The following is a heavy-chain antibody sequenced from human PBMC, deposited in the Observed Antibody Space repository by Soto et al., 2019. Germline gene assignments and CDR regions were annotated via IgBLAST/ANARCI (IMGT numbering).Heavy chain of an antibody. V-gene: IGHV1-3*01. J-gene: IGHJ4*02. CDR1: GYSFTRYA. D-gene: IGHD4-17*01. CDR3: ARERGSTATFAN. CDR2: INAGAGGT. Sequence: QVQLVQSGAEVKKPGASVKVSCKASGYSFTRYAIHWVRLAPGQRLEWLGWINAGAGGTKYSQNFQGVVSMTRDTSANTVYMELRCLRFEDTAVYYCARERGSTATFANWGQGTLVTVSS.